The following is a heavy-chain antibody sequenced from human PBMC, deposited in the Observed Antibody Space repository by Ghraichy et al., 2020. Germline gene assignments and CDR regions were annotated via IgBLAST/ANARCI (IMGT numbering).Heavy chain of an antibody. V-gene: IGHV3-7*03. J-gene: IGHJ4*02. Sequence: GGSLRLSCAASGFIFSTYWMSWVRQAPGKGLEWVANIKQDESEKYYVDSVKGRFTISRDNAKNSVYLQMNSLRAEDTAVYYCARENGYYGDYFDCWGQGTLVTVSS. CDR2: IKQDESEK. D-gene: IGHD4-17*01. CDR1: GFIFSTYW. CDR3: ARENGYYGDYFDC.